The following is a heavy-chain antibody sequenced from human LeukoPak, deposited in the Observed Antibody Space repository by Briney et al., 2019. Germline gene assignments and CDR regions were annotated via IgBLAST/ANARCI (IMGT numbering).Heavy chain of an antibody. D-gene: IGHD5-12*01. Sequence: ASVKVSCKASGYTFTSYYMHWVRQAPGQGLEWMGIINPSGGSTSYAQKFQGRVTMTRDTSTSTVYMELSSLRSGDTAVYYCATTGVVMSGFAEGSFDYWGQGTLVTVSS. CDR1: GYTFTSYY. V-gene: IGHV1-46*03. CDR3: ATTGVVMSGFAEGSFDY. CDR2: INPSGGST. J-gene: IGHJ4*02.